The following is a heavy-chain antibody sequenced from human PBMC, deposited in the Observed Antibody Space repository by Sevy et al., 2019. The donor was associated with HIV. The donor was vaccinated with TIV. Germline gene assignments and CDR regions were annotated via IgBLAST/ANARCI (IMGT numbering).Heavy chain of an antibody. CDR2: INQDGGAK. J-gene: IGHJ4*01. CDR1: GFTLSTTW. Sequence: GESLKISCAASGFTLSTTWMTWVRQAPGKGLEWVANINQDGGAKYYVDSVKGRFTISRDNTKNSLYLQMRSLRVEDTAVYYCTTSFGVIAGDDFDYWDQGTLVTVSS. CDR3: TTSFGVIAGDDFDY. D-gene: IGHD3-3*01. V-gene: IGHV3-7*01.